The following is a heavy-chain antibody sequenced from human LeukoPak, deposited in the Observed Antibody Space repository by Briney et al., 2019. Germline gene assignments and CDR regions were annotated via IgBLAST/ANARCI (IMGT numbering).Heavy chain of an antibody. CDR1: GLTYRNYY. CDR3: ARTMGRGPGGHFDY. V-gene: IGHV3-11*03. CDR2: ISDDGSYA. D-gene: IGHD4-23*01. J-gene: IGHJ4*02. Sequence: GGSLRLSCAASGLTYRNYYFSGVRQAPGEGLEWISSISDDGSYANYVYSVRARFTISRDNANNSLFLQMNSLRVEDTAVYYGARTMGRGPGGHFDYWGQGTLVTVSS.